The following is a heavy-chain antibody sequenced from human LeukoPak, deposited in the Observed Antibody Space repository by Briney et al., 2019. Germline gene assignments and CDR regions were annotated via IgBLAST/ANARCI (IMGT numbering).Heavy chain of an antibody. Sequence: PSETLSLTCAVSGGSCDDYYCSWIRQPPGKGLEWIGEIHPSGIFYYNSSLMSRVTISIDTSKSQFSLRLTSVTAADTGFYYCARGRDRSKAGDHWGQGSLVTVSS. CDR2: IHPSGIF. V-gene: IGHV4-34*01. CDR1: GGSCDDYY. J-gene: IGHJ4*02. CDR3: ARGRDRSKAGDH. D-gene: IGHD5-24*01.